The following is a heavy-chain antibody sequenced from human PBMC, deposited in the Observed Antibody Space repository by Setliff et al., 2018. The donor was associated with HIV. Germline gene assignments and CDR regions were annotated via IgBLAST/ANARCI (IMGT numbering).Heavy chain of an antibody. D-gene: IGHD5-12*01. J-gene: IGHJ3*02. V-gene: IGHV4-39*02. CDR1: GDSISSVSYS. Sequence: LSLTCTVSGDSISSVSYSWGWIRQPPGKGLVWIGYMYSGGNTYYKPSLKSRVTMSVDSSKNHFSLKLTSVTAADTAVYYCARAEMATIVAFDIWGQGTMVTVSS. CDR3: ARAEMATIVAFDI. CDR2: MYSGGNT.